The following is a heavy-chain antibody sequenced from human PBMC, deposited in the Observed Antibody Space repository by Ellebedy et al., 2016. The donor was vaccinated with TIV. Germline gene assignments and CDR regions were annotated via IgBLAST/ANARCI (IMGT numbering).Heavy chain of an antibody. Sequence: GESLKISCAASGFTFTTYAMHWVRQAPGKGLEWVSGIDTGGNTFYADSVRGRFTISRDTSKKTLYLQMNSLRAEDTAVYYCAKGRGGGSDTSAPRYYFDYWGLGTLVTVSS. CDR1: GFTFTTYA. CDR2: IDTGGNT. D-gene: IGHD3-22*01. V-gene: IGHV3-23*01. CDR3: AKGRGGGSDTSAPRYYFDY. J-gene: IGHJ4*02.